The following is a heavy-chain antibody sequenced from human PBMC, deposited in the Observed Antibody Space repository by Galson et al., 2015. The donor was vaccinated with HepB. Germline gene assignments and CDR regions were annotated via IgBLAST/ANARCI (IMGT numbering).Heavy chain of an antibody. CDR2: IIPIFGTA. D-gene: IGHD2-15*01. CDR1: GGTFSSYA. V-gene: IGHV1-69*13. CDR3: AREGYCSGGSCYDAFDI. J-gene: IGHJ3*02. Sequence: SVKVSCKASGGTFSSYAISWVRQAPGQGLEWMGGIIPIFGTANYAQKFQGRATITADESTSTAYMELSSLRSEDTAVYYCAREGYCSGGSCYDAFDIWGQGTMVTVSS.